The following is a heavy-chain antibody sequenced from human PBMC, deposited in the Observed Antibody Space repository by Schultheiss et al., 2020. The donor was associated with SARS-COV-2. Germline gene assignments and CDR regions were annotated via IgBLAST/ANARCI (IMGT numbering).Heavy chain of an antibody. J-gene: IGHJ4*02. V-gene: IGHV1-2*02. CDR3: ARESGGDLDY. CDR2: INPTSSAT. Sequence: GESLKISCAASGFTFSGSAMHWVRQAPGKGLEWMGWINPTSSATSYAQKYQGRVTMTRDTSTNTVHMDLSSLNFDDTAVYYCARESGGDLDYWGQGTLVTVSS. CDR1: GFTFSGSA. D-gene: IGHD2-21*02.